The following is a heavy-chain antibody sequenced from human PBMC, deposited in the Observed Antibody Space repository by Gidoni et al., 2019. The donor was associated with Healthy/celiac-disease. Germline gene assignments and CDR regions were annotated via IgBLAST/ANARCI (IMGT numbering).Heavy chain of an antibody. CDR1: GGSISSGGYY. V-gene: IGHV4-31*03. CDR2: IYYSAST. CDR3: ARLPRAYNWNYEAGFDP. D-gene: IGHD1-7*01. Sequence: QVQLQESGPGLVKPSQTLSLTCTVSGGSISSGGYYWSWIRQHPGKGLEWIGYIYYSASTYYNPSLKSRVTISVDTSKNQFSLKLSSVTAADTAVYYCARLPRAYNWNYEAGFDPWGQGTLVTVSS. J-gene: IGHJ5*02.